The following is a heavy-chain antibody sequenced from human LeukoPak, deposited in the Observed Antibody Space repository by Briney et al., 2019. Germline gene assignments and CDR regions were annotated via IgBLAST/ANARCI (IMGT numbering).Heavy chain of an antibody. CDR2: INRDGSST. D-gene: IGHD5-18*01. Sequence: GGSLRLSCAASGFTFSSYWMHWVRQAPGKGLVWVSRINRDGSSTSYADSVKGRFTISRDNAKNTVYLQMNSLRAEDTAVYYCARGRGPDTAMVTGFDYWGQGTLVTVSS. J-gene: IGHJ4*02. CDR1: GFTFSSYW. V-gene: IGHV3-74*01. CDR3: ARGRGPDTAMVTGFDY.